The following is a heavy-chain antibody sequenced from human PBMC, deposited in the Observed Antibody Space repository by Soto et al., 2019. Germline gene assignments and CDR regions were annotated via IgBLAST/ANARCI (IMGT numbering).Heavy chain of an antibody. CDR3: ARDSPTVTSPRGFDP. CDR1: CCSIRSSNW. CDR2: IYHSGST. V-gene: IGHV4-4*02. Sequence: PSETLSLTFAVSCCSIRSSNWWSGVRQPPGKGLEWIGEIYHSGSTNYNPSLKSRVTISVDKSKNQFSLKLSSVTAADTAVYYCARDSPTVTSPRGFDPWGQGTLVT. D-gene: IGHD4-4*01. J-gene: IGHJ5*02.